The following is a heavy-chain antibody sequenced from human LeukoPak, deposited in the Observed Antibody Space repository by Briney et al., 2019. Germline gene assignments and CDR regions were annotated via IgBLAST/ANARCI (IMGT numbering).Heavy chain of an antibody. V-gene: IGHV1-2*02. Sequence: GASVKVSCKTSGYAFTGHYIHWVRQAPGQGLEWLGWINSNSGDTKHEEKFQGRVTMTRDTSITTVYMDLTRLTSDDAAVYYCARVGLGKDTAFDIWGQGTMVTVSS. J-gene: IGHJ3*02. CDR1: GYAFTGHY. CDR3: ARVGLGKDTAFDI. D-gene: IGHD2-15*01. CDR2: INSNSGDT.